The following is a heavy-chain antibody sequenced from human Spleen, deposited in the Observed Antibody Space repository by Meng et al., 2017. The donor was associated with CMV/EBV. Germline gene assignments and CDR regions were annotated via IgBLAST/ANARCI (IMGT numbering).Heavy chain of an antibody. Sequence: SCTASGNILISDSIHWVRQAPGQGLEWLGRIIPTSGGTIYAQKFQGRVTMTRDTSTRTVYMELRSLRSEDTALYYCARDNGAWAFDYWGQGALVTVSS. CDR3: ARDNGAWAFDY. D-gene: IGHD4-17*01. V-gene: IGHV1-46*01. CDR1: GNILISDS. CDR2: IIPTSGGT. J-gene: IGHJ4*02.